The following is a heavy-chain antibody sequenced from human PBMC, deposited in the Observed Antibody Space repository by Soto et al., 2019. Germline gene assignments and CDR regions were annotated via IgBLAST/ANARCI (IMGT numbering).Heavy chain of an antibody. CDR1: GYTFTSYD. D-gene: IGHD2-2*01. J-gene: IGHJ3*02. CDR2: MNPNSGNT. V-gene: IGHV1-8*01. CDR3: ARVTMGCSSTSCYPDAFDT. Sequence: ASVKVSCKASGYTFTSYDINWVRQATGQGLEWMGWMNPNSGNTGYAQKFQGRVTMTRNTSISTAYMELSSLRSEDTAVYYCARVTMGCSSTSCYPDAFDTWGQGTMVTV.